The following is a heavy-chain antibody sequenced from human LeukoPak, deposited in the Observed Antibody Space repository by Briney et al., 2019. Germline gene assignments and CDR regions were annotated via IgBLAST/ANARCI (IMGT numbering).Heavy chain of an antibody. CDR1: AFTFSSYG. CDR3: ARVRSSTDFDY. Sequence: PGGSLRLSCAAFAFTFSSYGMNWVRRAPGKGLEWVSYISSSGSSIYYADSVKGRFTISRDNAKNSLYLQMNSLRAEDTAVYYCARVRSSTDFDYWGQGTLVTVSS. CDR2: ISSSGSSI. J-gene: IGHJ4*02. D-gene: IGHD6-13*01. V-gene: IGHV3-48*03.